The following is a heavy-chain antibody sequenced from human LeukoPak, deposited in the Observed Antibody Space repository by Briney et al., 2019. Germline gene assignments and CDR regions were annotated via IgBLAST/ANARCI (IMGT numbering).Heavy chain of an antibody. D-gene: IGHD5-12*01. CDR1: GFTFSSYS. CDR2: ISSSSSYI. J-gene: IGHJ4*02. V-gene: IGHV3-21*01. Sequence: PGGSLRLSCAASGFTFSSYSMNWVRQAPGKGLEWVSSISSSSSYIYYADSVKGRFTISRDNAKNSLYLQMNSLRAEDTAVYYCARGGGYSGYDSDYWGQGTLVTVSS. CDR3: ARGGGYSGYDSDY.